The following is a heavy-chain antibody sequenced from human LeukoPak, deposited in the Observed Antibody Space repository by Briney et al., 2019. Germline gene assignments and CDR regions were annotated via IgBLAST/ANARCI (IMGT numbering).Heavy chain of an antibody. V-gene: IGHV3-30*04. CDR2: MSHDGSKK. CDR1: GFTFTTYA. J-gene: IGHJ4*02. CDR3: ARDSIAGGSGSYLDY. Sequence: GGSLRLSCAASGFTFTTYAMHWVRQAPGKGLEWMGIMSHDGSKKDYAGSVKGRFTISRDTSKNTLYLQMNSLRPEDTAVYYCARDSIAGGSGSYLDYWGQGTLVTVSS. D-gene: IGHD3-10*01.